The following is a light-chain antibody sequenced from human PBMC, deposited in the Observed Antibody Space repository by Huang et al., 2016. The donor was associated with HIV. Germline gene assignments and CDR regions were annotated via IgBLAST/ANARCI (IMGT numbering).Light chain of an antibody. CDR1: QNIASW. CDR2: AAS. Sequence: DIQMTQSPSSVSASVGDRVAITCRARQNIASWLTWYQQKPGKAPTLLIYAASSLHSGVPSRFSGSGSGTGFTLTINGLQPEDFATYYCQQSNSFPYTFGQGTKLEIK. CDR3: QQSNSFPYT. J-gene: IGKJ2*01. V-gene: IGKV1-12*01.